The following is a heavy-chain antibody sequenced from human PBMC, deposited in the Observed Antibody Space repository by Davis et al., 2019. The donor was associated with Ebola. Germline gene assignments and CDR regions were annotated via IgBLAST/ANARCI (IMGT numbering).Heavy chain of an antibody. CDR2: ISAYNGNT. Sequence: ASVKVSCKASGYTFTSYGISWVRQPPGHGLEWMGWISAYNGNTNYAQKFQGRVTITADKSTSTAYMELSSLRSDDTAVYYCARAYYYYYGMDVWGQGTTVTVSS. V-gene: IGHV1-18*01. J-gene: IGHJ6*02. CDR3: ARAYYYYYGMDV. CDR1: GYTFTSYG.